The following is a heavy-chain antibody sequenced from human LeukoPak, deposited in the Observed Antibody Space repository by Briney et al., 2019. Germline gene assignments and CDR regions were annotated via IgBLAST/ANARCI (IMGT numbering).Heavy chain of an antibody. CDR1: GGSISSYY. J-gene: IGHJ3*02. CDR3: ARGYDSSGYTAFDI. Sequence: SETLSLTCTVSGGSISSYYWSWIRQPPGKGLEWIGYIYYSGSTNYNPSLKSRVTISVDTSKNQFSLNLSSVTAADTAVYYCARGYDSSGYTAFDIWGRGTMVTVSS. CDR2: IYYSGST. D-gene: IGHD3-22*01. V-gene: IGHV4-59*01.